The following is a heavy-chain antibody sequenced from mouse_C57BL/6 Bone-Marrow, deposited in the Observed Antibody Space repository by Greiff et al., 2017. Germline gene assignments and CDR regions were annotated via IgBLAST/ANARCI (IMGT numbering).Heavy chain of an antibody. CDR1: GYSFTDYN. D-gene: IGHD3-1*01. V-gene: IGHV1-39*01. J-gene: IGHJ3*01. Sequence: ESGPELVQPGASVQISCKASGYSFTDYNMNWVKQSNGKSLEWIGVINPNYGTTSYNQKFKGKATLTVDQSSSTAYMLLSSLTSEDSAVYFCARSGGFAYWGQGTLVTVSA. CDR2: INPNYGTT. CDR3: ARSGGFAY.